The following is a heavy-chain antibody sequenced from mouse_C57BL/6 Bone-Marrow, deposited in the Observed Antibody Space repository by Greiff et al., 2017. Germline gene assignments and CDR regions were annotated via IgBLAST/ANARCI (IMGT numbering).Heavy chain of an antibody. Sequence: EVQLQQSGAELVKPGASVKLSCTASGFTFNDYYMHWVKQRPEQGLEWIGSIDPEDGETKYAPKFQGKATLTADTSSNTAYLQLSSLTSEDTAVYYCATGDSALDYWGQGTSVTVSS. CDR1: GFTFNDYY. CDR2: IDPEDGET. J-gene: IGHJ4*01. V-gene: IGHV14-2*01. D-gene: IGHD3-2*02. CDR3: ATGDSALDY.